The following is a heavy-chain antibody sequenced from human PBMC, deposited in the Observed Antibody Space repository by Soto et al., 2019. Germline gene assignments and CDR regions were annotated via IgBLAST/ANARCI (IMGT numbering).Heavy chain of an antibody. CDR3: ARGRGIVVVPAAMEHWFDP. CDR2: ISAYNGNT. J-gene: IGHJ5*02. D-gene: IGHD2-2*01. CDR1: GYTFTSYG. V-gene: IGHV1-18*01. Sequence: ASVKVSCKASGYTFTSYGISWVRQATGQGLEWMGWISAYNGNTNYAQKLQGRVTMTTDTSTSTAYMELRSLRSDDTAVYYCARGRGIVVVPAAMEHWFDPWGQGTLVTVSS.